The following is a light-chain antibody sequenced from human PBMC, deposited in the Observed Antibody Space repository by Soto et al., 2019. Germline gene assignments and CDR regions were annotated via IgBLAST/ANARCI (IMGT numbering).Light chain of an antibody. CDR3: GSLQGGSNDV. J-gene: IGLJ1*01. V-gene: IGLV2-8*01. Sequence: QSALTQPPSASGSPGQSVTISCTGTSSDVGAYNYVSWYQQHPGKAPKLMIYEVSKRPSGVPDRFSGSKSGNTASLTVSGLQAEDEAEYYCGSLQGGSNDVFGIGTKLTVL. CDR2: EVS. CDR1: SSDVGAYNY.